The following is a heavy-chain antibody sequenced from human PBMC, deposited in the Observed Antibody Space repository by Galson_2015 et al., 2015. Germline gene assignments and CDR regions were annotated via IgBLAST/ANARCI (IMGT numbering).Heavy chain of an antibody. J-gene: IGHJ6*02. V-gene: IGHV3-30*18. CDR1: GFTFSSYG. D-gene: IGHD6-13*01. Sequence: SLRLSCAASGFTFSSYGMHWVRQAPGKGLEWVAVISYDGSNKYYADSVKGRFTISRDNSKNTLYLQMNSLRAEDTAVYYCAKVSGSSSRYYYYGMDVWGQGTTVTVSS. CDR3: AKVSGSSSRYYYYGMDV. CDR2: ISYDGSNK.